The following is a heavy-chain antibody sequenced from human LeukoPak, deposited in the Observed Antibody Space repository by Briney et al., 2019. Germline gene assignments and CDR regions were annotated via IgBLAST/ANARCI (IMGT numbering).Heavy chain of an antibody. CDR3: ARSRRLQLRYYYYMDV. J-gene: IGHJ6*03. V-gene: IGHV3-64*01. Sequence: GGSLRLSCAASGFTFSTYSMRWVRQAPGKGLEYVSAISSNGDRTYYANSVKGRFTISRDNSKNTLFLQMGSLRAEDMAMYYCARSRRLQLRYYYYMDVWGKGTTVTVSS. CDR1: GFTFSTYS. CDR2: ISSNGDRT. D-gene: IGHD5-24*01.